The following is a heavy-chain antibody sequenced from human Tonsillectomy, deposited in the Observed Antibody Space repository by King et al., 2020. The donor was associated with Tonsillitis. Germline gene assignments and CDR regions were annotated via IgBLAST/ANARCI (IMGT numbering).Heavy chain of an antibody. CDR2: IDYSGST. CDR1: GGSIRSSSYY. J-gene: IGHJ4*02. CDR3: ASSLHVGYYDFWSGYHDY. Sequence: QLQESGPGLVKPSETLSLTCTVSGGSIRSSSYYWAWIRQPPGKGLDWSGSIDYSGSTYYNPALQSRVTISVDTSKNQFSLKLSSVIAADTAVYYCASSLHVGYYDFWSGYHDYWGQGTLVTVSS. D-gene: IGHD3-3*01. V-gene: IGHV4-39*01.